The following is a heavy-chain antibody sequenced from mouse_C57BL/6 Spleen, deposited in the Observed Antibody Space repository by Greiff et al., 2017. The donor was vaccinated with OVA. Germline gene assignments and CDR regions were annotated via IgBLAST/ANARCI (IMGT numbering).Heavy chain of an antibody. CDR3: ARVTTVVAGGYFDY. D-gene: IGHD1-1*01. V-gene: IGHV5-16*01. J-gene: IGHJ2*01. Sequence: EVHLVESEGGLVQPGSSMKLSCTASGFTFSDYYMAWVRQVPEKGLEWVANINYDGSSTYYLDSLKGRFIISRDNAKNILYLQMSSLKSEDTATYYCARVTTVVAGGYFDYWGQGTTLTVSS. CDR2: INYDGSST. CDR1: GFTFSDYY.